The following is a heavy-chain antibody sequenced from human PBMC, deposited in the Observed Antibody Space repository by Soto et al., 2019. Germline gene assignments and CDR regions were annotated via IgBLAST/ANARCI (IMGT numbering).Heavy chain of an antibody. CDR1: GGSISSSSYY. Sequence: QLQLQESGPGLVKPSETLSLTCTVSGGSISSSSYYWGWMRQPPGKGLEWIGSIYYSGSTYYNPSLKSRVTISVDTSKNQFSLKLSSVTAADTAVYYCARQYPPFTNPPFDPCGQGTLVTVSS. J-gene: IGHJ5*02. CDR3: ARQYPPFTNPPFDP. D-gene: IGHD2-8*01. V-gene: IGHV4-39*01. CDR2: IYYSGST.